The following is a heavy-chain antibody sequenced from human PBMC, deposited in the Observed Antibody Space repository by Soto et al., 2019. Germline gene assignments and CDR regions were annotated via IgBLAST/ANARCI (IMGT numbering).Heavy chain of an antibody. J-gene: IGHJ4*02. Sequence: QVQLQESGPGLVKPSETLSLTCTVSGGSISSYYWSWIRQPPGKGLEWIGYIYYSGSTNYNPSLKSRVTISVDTSKNQFSLKLSSVTAADTAVYYCASSSSWYGTPFDYWGQGTLVTVSS. CDR3: ASSSSWYGTPFDY. CDR1: GGSISSYY. CDR2: IYYSGST. D-gene: IGHD6-13*01. V-gene: IGHV4-59*01.